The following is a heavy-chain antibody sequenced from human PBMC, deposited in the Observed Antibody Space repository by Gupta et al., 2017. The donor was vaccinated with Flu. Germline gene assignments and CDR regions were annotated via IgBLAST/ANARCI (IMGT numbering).Heavy chain of an antibody. V-gene: IGHV3-30*03. Sequence: QAPGKGLEWVAVISYDGSYKYYGDSVKGRFTISRDNSKNSLYLQMNSLRAEDTAVYYCVRDQREYCSGGGCYPQIFDFWGQGSLVTVSP. CDR2: ISYDGSYK. J-gene: IGHJ5*01. CDR3: VRDQREYCSGGGCYPQIFDF. D-gene: IGHD2-15*01.